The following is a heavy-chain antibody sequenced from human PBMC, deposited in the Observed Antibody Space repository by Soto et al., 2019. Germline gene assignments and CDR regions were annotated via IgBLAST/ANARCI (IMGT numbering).Heavy chain of an antibody. CDR3: ARTAPDGYCSSTSCPNWFDP. CDR1: GGSISSGGYY. Sequence: SETLSLTCTVSGGSISSGGYYWSWIRQHPGKGLEWIGYIYYSGSTYYNPSLKSRVTISVDTSKNQFSLKLSSVTAADTAVYYCARTAPDGYCSSTSCPNWFDPWGQGTLVTVSS. D-gene: IGHD2-2*03. J-gene: IGHJ5*02. CDR2: IYYSGST. V-gene: IGHV4-31*03.